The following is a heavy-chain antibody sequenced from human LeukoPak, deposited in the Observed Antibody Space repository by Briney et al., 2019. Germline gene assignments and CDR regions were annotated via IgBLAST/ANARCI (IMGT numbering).Heavy chain of an antibody. Sequence: PGGSLRLSCGASGFTFRSYWMSWVRQAPGKGQEWVANINQGGSVKYYVDSVKGRFTISRDNAKNSLYLQMNSLRAEDTAVYYRARHPTEDYDFWSGYYGYYYYYMDAWGKGTTVTVSS. V-gene: IGHV3-7*01. J-gene: IGHJ6*03. CDR2: INQGGSVK. CDR1: GFTFRSYW. D-gene: IGHD3-3*01. CDR3: ARHPTEDYDFWSGYYGYYYYYMDA.